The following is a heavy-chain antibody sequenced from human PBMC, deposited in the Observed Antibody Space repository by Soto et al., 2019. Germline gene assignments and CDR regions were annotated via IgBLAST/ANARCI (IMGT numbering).Heavy chain of an antibody. Sequence: PGESLKFSCKGSGYSFTSYWIGWVRQLPGKGLEWRGIIYHGDSDTRYSPSFQGQVTISADKSISTAYLQWSSLKASDTAMYYCARATGSTYYYYYGMDVWGQGTTVTVSS. CDR2: IYHGDSDT. CDR1: GYSFTSYW. J-gene: IGHJ6*02. V-gene: IGHV5-51*01. CDR3: ARATGSTYYYYYGMDV. D-gene: IGHD1-7*01.